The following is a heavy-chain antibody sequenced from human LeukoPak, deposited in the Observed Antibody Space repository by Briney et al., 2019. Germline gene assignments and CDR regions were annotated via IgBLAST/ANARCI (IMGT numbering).Heavy chain of an antibody. D-gene: IGHD1-26*01. J-gene: IGHJ4*02. Sequence: PGGSLSLSCAASGSTFSSFWVGWVRQAPGKGLECVANIKQDGSEKYYVDSVKGRFTISRDNAKNSLYLQMNSLRAEDTAVYYCARDLRELRYWGQGTLVTVSS. V-gene: IGHV3-7*01. CDR2: IKQDGSEK. CDR3: ARDLRELRY. CDR1: GSTFSSFW.